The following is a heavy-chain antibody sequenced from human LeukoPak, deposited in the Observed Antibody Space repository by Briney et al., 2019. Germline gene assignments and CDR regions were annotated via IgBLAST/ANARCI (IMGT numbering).Heavy chain of an antibody. V-gene: IGHV1-2*02. Sequence: ASVKVSCKASGYTFTGYYMHWVRQAPGQGLEWMGWINPNSGATNYAQKFQGRVTMTRDTSISTVYMELGSLRSDDTAVYYCARDITPGIAGYWGQGTLVTVSS. CDR1: GYTFTGYY. D-gene: IGHD6-13*01. J-gene: IGHJ4*02. CDR3: ARDITPGIAGY. CDR2: INPNSGAT.